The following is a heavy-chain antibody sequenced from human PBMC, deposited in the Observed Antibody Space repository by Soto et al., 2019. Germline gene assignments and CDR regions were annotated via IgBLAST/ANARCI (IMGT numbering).Heavy chain of an antibody. V-gene: IGHV5-10-1*01. CDR2: IDPSDSYT. J-gene: IGHJ4*02. Sequence: PGESLKISCKGSGYSFTSYWISWVRQMPGKGLEWMGRIDPSDSYTNYSPSFQGHVTISADKSISTAYLQWSSLKASDTAMYYCARYYEYSSSHFDYWGQGTLVTVSS. CDR3: ARYYEYSSSHFDY. CDR1: GYSFTSYW. D-gene: IGHD6-6*01.